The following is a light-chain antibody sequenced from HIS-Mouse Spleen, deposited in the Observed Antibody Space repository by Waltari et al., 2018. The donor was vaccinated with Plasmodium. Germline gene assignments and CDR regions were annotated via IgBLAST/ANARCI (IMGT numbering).Light chain of an antibody. J-gene: IGKJ4*01. CDR3: QQSYSTPPT. Sequence: DIQMTQPPSSLSASVGDRVTITCRASQSISSYLNWYQQKPGKAPKLLIYAASSLQSGVPSRFSGGGSGTDFTLTISSLQPEDFATYYCQQSYSTPPTFGGGTKVEIK. CDR1: QSISSY. V-gene: IGKV1-39*01. CDR2: AAS.